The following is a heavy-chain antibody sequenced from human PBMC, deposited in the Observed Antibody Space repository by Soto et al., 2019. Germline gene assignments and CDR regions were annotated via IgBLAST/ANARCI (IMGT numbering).Heavy chain of an antibody. CDR1: GGSINSYY. Sequence: PSETLSLTCTVSGGSINSYYWSWIRQPPGKGLEWIGYIYYTGSTNYNPSLKSRVTIFVDTSKNQFSLKLSSVTAADTAVYYCARGNYYGMDVWGQGTTVTVSS. J-gene: IGHJ6*02. CDR2: IYYTGST. V-gene: IGHV4-59*01. CDR3: ARGNYYGMDV.